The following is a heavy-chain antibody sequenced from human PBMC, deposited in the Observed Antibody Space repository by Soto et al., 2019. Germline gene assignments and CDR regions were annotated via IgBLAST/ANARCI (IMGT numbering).Heavy chain of an antibody. V-gene: IGHV1-2*02. CDR2: INPKSDET. CDR1: GYTFAANY. D-gene: IGHD3-16*01. Sequence: QVQLVQSGSEVKKPGASVRVSCRTSGYTFAANYIHWVRQAPGKGLEWMGWINPKSDETKFSQKFQGRVALTKDTTSNTVHLDVANLRSDDTAVYYCARWTSRGCYDSWGQGTLITASS. CDR3: ARWTSRGCYDS. J-gene: IGHJ4*02.